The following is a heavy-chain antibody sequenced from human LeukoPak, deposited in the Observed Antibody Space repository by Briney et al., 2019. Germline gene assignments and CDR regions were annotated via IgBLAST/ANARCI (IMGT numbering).Heavy chain of an antibody. CDR2: INPNSGGT. D-gene: IGHD3-9*01. J-gene: IGHJ6*03. V-gene: IGHV1-2*02. CDR3: ARGRYFDWLLYYYYMDV. CDR1: GYTFTGYY. Sequence: ASVTVSCKASGYTFTGYYMHWVRQAPGQGLEWMGWINPNSGGTNYAQKFQGRVTMTRDTSISTAYMELSRLRSEDTAVYYCARGRYFDWLLYYYYMDVWGKGTTVTISS.